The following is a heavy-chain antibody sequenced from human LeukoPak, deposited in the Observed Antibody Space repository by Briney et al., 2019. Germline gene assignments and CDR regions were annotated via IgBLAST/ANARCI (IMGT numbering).Heavy chain of an antibody. Sequence: GGSLRLSCAASGFTFSSYEKNWVRQAPGKGLEWVSYISSSGSTIYYADSVKGRFTISRDNSKNTLYPQMNSLRAEDTAVYYCAKASAMIVVVSKHFDYWGQGTLVTVSS. D-gene: IGHD3-22*01. CDR2: ISSSGSTI. CDR1: GFTFSSYE. J-gene: IGHJ4*02. V-gene: IGHV3-48*03. CDR3: AKASAMIVVVSKHFDY.